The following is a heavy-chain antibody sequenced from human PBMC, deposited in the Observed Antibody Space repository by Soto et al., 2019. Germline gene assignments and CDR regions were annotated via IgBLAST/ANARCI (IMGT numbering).Heavy chain of an antibody. CDR1: GYTFTSYD. V-gene: IGHV1-8*01. CDR3: ARDKNTAMVNWNYGMDV. Sequence: ASVKVSCKASGYTFTSYDINWVRQATGQGLEWMGWMNPNSGNAGYAQKFQGRVTITADESTSTAYMELSSLRSEDTAVYYCARDKNTAMVNWNYGMDVWGQGTTVTVSS. D-gene: IGHD5-18*01. CDR2: MNPNSGNA. J-gene: IGHJ6*02.